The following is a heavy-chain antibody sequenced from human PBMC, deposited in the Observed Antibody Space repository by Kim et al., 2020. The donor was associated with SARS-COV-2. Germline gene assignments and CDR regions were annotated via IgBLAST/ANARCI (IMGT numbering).Heavy chain of an antibody. Sequence: GGSLRLSCAASGFTFDDYAMHWVRQAPGKGLEWVSGISWNSGSIGYADSVKGRFTISRDNAKNSLYLQMNSLRAEDTALYYCAKDIGRGYSYGYSVDYWGQGTLVTVSS. D-gene: IGHD5-18*01. V-gene: IGHV3-9*01. J-gene: IGHJ4*02. CDR3: AKDIGRGYSYGYSVDY. CDR2: ISWNSGSI. CDR1: GFTFDDYA.